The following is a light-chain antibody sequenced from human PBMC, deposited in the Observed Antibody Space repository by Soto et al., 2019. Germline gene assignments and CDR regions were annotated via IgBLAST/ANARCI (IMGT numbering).Light chain of an antibody. J-gene: IGLJ1*01. Sequence: QSALTQPASVSGSPGQSIPISCTGTSTDIGGYNHVSWYQQHPGKAPKVVIYDVSNRPSGISNRFSGSKSGNTASLTISGLQAEDEADYYCCSFTVSATYVFGTGTKLTVL. CDR1: STDIGGYNH. CDR2: DVS. CDR3: CSFTVSATYV. V-gene: IGLV2-14*03.